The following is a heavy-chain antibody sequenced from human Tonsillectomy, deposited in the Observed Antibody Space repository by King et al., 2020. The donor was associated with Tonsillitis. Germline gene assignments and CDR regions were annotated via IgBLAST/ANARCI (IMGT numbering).Heavy chain of an antibody. Sequence: DVQLVESGGGLVKPGGSLRLSCAASGFTFSNAWMSWVRQAPGKGLEWVGRIKSKTDGGTTDYAAPVKGRFTISRDDSKNTLYLQMNSLETEDTAVYYCTTGLYSGSYYPDDAFDIWGQGTMVTVSS. CDR1: GFTFSNAW. J-gene: IGHJ3*02. CDR3: TTGLYSGSYYPDDAFDI. CDR2: IKSKTDGGTT. V-gene: IGHV3-15*01. D-gene: IGHD1-26*01.